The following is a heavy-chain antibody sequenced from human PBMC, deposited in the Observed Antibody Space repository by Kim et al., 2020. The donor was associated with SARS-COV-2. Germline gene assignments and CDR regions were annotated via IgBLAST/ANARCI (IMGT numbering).Heavy chain of an antibody. J-gene: IGHJ4*02. V-gene: IGHV3-23*01. D-gene: IGHD5-18*01. CDR2: FSAYGDGT. Sequence: GGSLRLSCAASGFAFSDYPMSWVRQAPGKGLEWVSFFSAYGDGTYHADSVKGRFTISRDNSKSTLYLQMISLRAEDTAMYYCAKGRGNYSFGGGFDYWGQGILVTVSS. CDR3: AKGRGNYSFGGGFDY. CDR1: GFAFSDYP.